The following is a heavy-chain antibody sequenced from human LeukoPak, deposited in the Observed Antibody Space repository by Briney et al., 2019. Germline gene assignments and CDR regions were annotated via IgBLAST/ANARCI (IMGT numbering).Heavy chain of an antibody. CDR1: GGSFSGYY. J-gene: IGHJ5*02. CDR3: ARVKSAAKPWLDP. CDR2: ISHSGST. V-gene: IGHV4-34*01. Sequence: SETLSLTCAVYGGSFSGYYWSWIRQPPGKGLEWIGEISHSGSTNYNPSLKSRVTISVDTSKNQFSLKLSSVTAADTAVYYCARVKSAAKPWLDPWGQGTLVTVSS. D-gene: IGHD2-2*01.